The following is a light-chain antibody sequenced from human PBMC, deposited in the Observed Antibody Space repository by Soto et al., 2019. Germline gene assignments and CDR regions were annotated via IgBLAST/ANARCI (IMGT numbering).Light chain of an antibody. V-gene: IGLV1-47*01. CDR3: AAWDDSLSGVV. CDR2: SNS. Sequence: QSVLTQPPSASGTPGQRVTISCSGSSSNIGSNSVHWYQQLPGTAPKLLIYSNSQRPSGVPERISGPKSGTSASLAISGLRSEDEADYYCAAWDDSLSGVVFGGGTKVAVL. J-gene: IGLJ2*01. CDR1: SSNIGSNS.